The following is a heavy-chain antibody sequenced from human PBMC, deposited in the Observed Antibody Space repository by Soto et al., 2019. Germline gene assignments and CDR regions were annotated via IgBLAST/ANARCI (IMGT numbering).Heavy chain of an antibody. CDR2: ISYDGSNK. Sequence: GGSLRLSCAASGFTFSSYGMHWVRQAPGKGLEWVAVISYDGSNKYYADSVKGRFTISRDNSKNTLYLQMNSLRAEDTAVYYCAKGYCSSTSCYKGGWRDYYYGMDVWGPGXTATVSS. D-gene: IGHD2-2*02. J-gene: IGHJ6*02. CDR3: AKGYCSSTSCYKGGWRDYYYGMDV. CDR1: GFTFSSYG. V-gene: IGHV3-30*18.